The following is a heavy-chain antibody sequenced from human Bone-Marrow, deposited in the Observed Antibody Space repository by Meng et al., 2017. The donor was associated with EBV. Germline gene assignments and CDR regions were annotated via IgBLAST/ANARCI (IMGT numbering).Heavy chain of an antibody. CDR2: INPNSGGT. D-gene: IGHD3-10*01. J-gene: IGHJ5*02. Sequence: QGQLGQSGAEVKKPGASVKVSCKASGYTFTGYYMHWVRQAPGQGLEWMGRINPNSGGTNYAQKFQGRVTMTRDTSISTAYMELSRLRSDDTAVYYCARDLVRGVYNWFDPWGQGTLVTVSS. CDR3: ARDLVRGVYNWFDP. V-gene: IGHV1-2*06. CDR1: GYTFTGYY.